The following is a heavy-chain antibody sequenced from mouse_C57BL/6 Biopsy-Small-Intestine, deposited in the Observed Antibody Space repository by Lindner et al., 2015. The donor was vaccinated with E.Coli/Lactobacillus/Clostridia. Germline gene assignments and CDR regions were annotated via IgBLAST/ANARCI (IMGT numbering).Heavy chain of an antibody. CDR3: ARGGSGSYYDGGNYYYYGMDV. CDR1: GYTFTSYA. Sequence: SVKVFCKASGYTFTSYAIHWVRQAPGQSLEWMGWINAGNAFTKYSQKFQGRVTITRDTSASTVYMELSSLRSEDTAVYYCARGGSGSYYDGGNYYYYGMDVWGQGTTVTVSS. CDR2: INAGNAFT. D-gene: IGHD1-1*01. J-gene: IGHJ1*01. V-gene: IGHV1-14*01.